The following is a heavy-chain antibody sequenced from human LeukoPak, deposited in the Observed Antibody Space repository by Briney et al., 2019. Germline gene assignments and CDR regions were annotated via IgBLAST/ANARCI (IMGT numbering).Heavy chain of an antibody. CDR1: GYSFTGYY. J-gene: IGHJ4*02. CDR2: INTNTGSP. CDR3: TRQGPGYCGSTSCYGVDY. Sequence: ASVKVSCKASGYSFTGYYMHWVRQAPGQGLEWMGWINTNTGSPTYAQGFTGRFVFSLDTSVSTAYLQISSLKAEDTAVYYCTRQGPGYCGSTSCYGVDYWGQGTLVTVSS. V-gene: IGHV7-4-1*02. D-gene: IGHD2-2*01.